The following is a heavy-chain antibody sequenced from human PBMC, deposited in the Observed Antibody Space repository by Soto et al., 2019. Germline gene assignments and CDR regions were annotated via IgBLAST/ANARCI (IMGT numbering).Heavy chain of an antibody. D-gene: IGHD6-13*01. J-gene: IGHJ5*02. CDR3: ARNPSSSSWCFSP. CDR2: IYSGGNT. Sequence: EVHLVESGGGLVQPGGSLRLSCAASGFIVSSNYMSWVRQAPGKGLEWVSVIYSGGNTFYADSVKGRFTISRDNSKNTLYLHMSSLRAEDTAIYYCARNPSSSSWCFSPWGQGTMVTVSS. V-gene: IGHV3-66*01. CDR1: GFIVSSNY.